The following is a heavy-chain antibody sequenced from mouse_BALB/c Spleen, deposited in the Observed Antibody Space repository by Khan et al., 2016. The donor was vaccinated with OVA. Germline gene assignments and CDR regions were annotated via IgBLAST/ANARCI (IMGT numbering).Heavy chain of an antibody. V-gene: IGHV9-3-1*01. J-gene: IGHJ4*01. CDR2: INTYSGEP. CDR3: ARPPYVSDVMGY. Sequence: QIQLVQSGPELKKPGETVKISCKASGYTFTNYGMNWVKKAPGKGLKWMGWINTYSGEPTYADDFKGRFAFSLETSASTAYLQIKNLKNEDTATYFCARPPYVSDVMGYWGQGTSVTVSS. CDR1: GYTFTNYG.